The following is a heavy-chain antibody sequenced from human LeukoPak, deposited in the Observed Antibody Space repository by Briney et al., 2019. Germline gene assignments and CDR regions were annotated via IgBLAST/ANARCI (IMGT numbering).Heavy chain of an antibody. V-gene: IGHV4-39*07. CDR2: IYHSGST. D-gene: IGHD1-26*01. Sequence: PSQTLSLTCTVSGGSISSGGYYWGWIRQPPGKGLEWIGSIYHSGSTYYNPSLKSRVTISVDTSKNQFSLKLSSVTAADTAVYYCARVRYPEVVVGAGGFDPWGQGTLVTVSS. CDR3: ARVRYPEVVVGAGGFDP. J-gene: IGHJ5*02. CDR1: GGSISSGGYY.